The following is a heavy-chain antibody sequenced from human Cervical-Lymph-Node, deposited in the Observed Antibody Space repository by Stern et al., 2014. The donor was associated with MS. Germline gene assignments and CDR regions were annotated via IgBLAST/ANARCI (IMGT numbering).Heavy chain of an antibody. Sequence: QVQLVQSGAEVKKPGASVKVSCRPFESTFTSDAFTWGRQAPGQGLEWMGWMNPNSGDTGYAQKLQGRLTITRDTSISTAYMELTTLRSEDTAVYYCTKAWDSWGKGTLVIVSS. CDR2: MNPNSGDT. V-gene: IGHV1-8*01. CDR1: ESTFTSDA. J-gene: IGHJ4*02. CDR3: TKAWDS.